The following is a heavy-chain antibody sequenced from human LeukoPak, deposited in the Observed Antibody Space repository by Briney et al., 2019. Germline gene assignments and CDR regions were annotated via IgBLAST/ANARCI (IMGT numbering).Heavy chain of an antibody. Sequence: GGSLRLSCAASGFTFNYAWMSWVRQVPGKGLEWVGQTVSEIDGGTTDYAAPVKGRFTISRDDSKSTLYLQMNSLRAEDTAVYYCAKFNVDTNYFDYWGQGTLVTVSS. CDR2: TVSEIDGGTT. CDR1: GFTFNYAW. V-gene: IGHV3-15*04. CDR3: AKFNVDTNYFDY. D-gene: IGHD5-18*01. J-gene: IGHJ4*02.